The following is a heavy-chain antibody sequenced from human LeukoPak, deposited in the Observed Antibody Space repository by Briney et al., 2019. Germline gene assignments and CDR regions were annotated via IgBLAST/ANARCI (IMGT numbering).Heavy chain of an antibody. V-gene: IGHV4-39*01. CDR2: IYYSGST. CDR1: GGSISSSSYY. J-gene: IGHJ6*03. Sequence: TSENLSLTCTVSGGSISSSSYYWGWIRQPPGKGLEWIGSIYYSGSTYYNPSLKSRVTISVDTSKNQFSLKLSSVTAADTAVYYCARQGRDGYKVYYMDVWGKGTTVTVSS. CDR3: ARQGRDGYKVYYMDV. D-gene: IGHD5-24*01.